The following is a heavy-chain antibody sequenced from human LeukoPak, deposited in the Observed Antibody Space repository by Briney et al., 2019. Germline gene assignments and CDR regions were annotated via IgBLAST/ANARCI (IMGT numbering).Heavy chain of an antibody. D-gene: IGHD3-9*01. J-gene: IGHJ4*02. CDR3: ARTIYDILTGYPYYFDY. V-gene: IGHV4-31*03. Sequence: SETLTITCTVSGAYISSGGYYWSWIRQHPGKGLEWIGYIYYSGSTYYNPSLKSRVTISVDTSKNQFSLKLSSVTAADTAVYYCARTIYDILTGYPYYFDYWGQGTLVTVSS. CDR1: GAYISSGGYY. CDR2: IYYSGST.